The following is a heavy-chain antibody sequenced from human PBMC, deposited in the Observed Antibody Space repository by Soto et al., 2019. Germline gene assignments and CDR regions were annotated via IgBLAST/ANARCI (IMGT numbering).Heavy chain of an antibody. V-gene: IGHV1-18*01. Sequence: QVQLVQSGAEVKKPGASVKVSCKASGYTFTSYGISWVRQAPGQGLEGMGSISAYTGNTNYAQKPQTRVPKTAATSTRTAYMEPWRPRSDGTAVYYCARDSPPPRGWGQGTLVTVSS. CDR3: ARDSPPPRG. CDR1: GYTFTSYG. J-gene: IGHJ4*02. CDR2: ISAYTGNT.